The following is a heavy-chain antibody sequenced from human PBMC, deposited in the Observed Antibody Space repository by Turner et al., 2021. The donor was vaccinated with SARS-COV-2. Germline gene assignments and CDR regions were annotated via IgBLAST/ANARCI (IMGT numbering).Heavy chain of an antibody. V-gene: IGHV3-64D*06. J-gene: IGHJ4*02. CDR2: TSSDGGST. CDR1: GFTFSSYA. Sequence: VQLAESGGGLVQPGASLRLSCSASGFTFSSYAMHWVRQTPGKGLEYVSATSSDGGSTYYADSVKGRFTISRDNSKNTLYLQMRSLTTEETAVYYCVKGSYWGQGTLVTVSS. CDR3: VKGSY.